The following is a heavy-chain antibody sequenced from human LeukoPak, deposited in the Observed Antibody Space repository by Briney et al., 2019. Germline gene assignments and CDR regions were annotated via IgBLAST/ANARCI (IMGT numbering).Heavy chain of an antibody. D-gene: IGHD3-22*01. J-gene: IGHJ4*02. V-gene: IGHV3-23*01. CDR1: GFTFSSYA. CDR2: ISGSGGST. CDR3: AKVHGIIMIVVVITGFDY. Sequence: PGGSLRLSCAASGFTFSSYAMSWVRQAPGKGLEWVSAISGSGGSTYYADSVKGRFTISRDNSKNTLYLQMNSLRAEDTAVYYCAKVHGIIMIVVVITGFDYWGQGTLVTVSS.